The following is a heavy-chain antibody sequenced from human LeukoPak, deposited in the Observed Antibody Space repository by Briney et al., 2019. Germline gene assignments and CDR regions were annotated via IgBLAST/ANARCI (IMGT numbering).Heavy chain of an antibody. D-gene: IGHD1-26*01. Sequence: SETLSLTCAVSGYSISSGYYWGWIRQPPGKGLEWIGSVYHSGSSYFNPSLKSRGSISLDTSKNQFSLKLNSVTAADTAVYYCASTGRSYYGDISFDYWGQGALVTVSS. CDR3: ASTGRSYYGDISFDY. V-gene: IGHV4-38-2*01. J-gene: IGHJ4*02. CDR2: VYHSGSS. CDR1: GYSISSGYY.